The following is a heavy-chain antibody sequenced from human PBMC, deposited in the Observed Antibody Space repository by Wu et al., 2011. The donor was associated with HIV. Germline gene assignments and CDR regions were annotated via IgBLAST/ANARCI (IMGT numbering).Heavy chain of an antibody. CDR1: GGTFSNYV. V-gene: IGHV1-69*14. CDR2: IIPVFGTS. Sequence: QVQLVQSGAEVKKPGSSVKVSCKASGGTFSNYVISWVRQAPGQGLEWMGMIIPVFGTSSSAQMFQGRVTITADKSATTVYMELRSLRSEDTAMYYCARSGVSAEYYFYYMNVWGKGTTVTVSS. D-gene: IGHD2-2*01. J-gene: IGHJ6*03. CDR3: ARSGVSAEYYFYYMNV.